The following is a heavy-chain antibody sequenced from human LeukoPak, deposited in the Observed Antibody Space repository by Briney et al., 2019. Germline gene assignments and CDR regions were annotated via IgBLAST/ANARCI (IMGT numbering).Heavy chain of an antibody. CDR2: INHSGST. J-gene: IGHJ5*02. CDR1: GGSFSGYY. V-gene: IGHV4-34*01. CDR3: ARCRGYSYGLGLGNWFDP. D-gene: IGHD5-18*01. Sequence: SETLSLTCAVYGGSFSGYYWSWLRQPPGKGLEWIGEINHSGSTNYNPSLKSRVTISVDTSKNQFSLKLSSVTAADTAVYYCARCRGYSYGLGLGNWFDPWGQGTLVTVSS.